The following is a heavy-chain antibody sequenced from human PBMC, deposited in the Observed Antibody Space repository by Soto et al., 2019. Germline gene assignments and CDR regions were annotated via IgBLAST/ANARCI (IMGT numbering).Heavy chain of an antibody. V-gene: IGHV3-74*01. CDR1: GFTFSSYG. CDR2: INSDGSST. CDR3: ARGLDGIDV. J-gene: IGHJ6*02. D-gene: IGHD4-17*01. Sequence: PGGSLRLSCAASGFTFSSYGMHWVRQAPGKGLVWVSRINSDGSSTSYADPVQGRFTISRDNAKNSLYLQMNSLRAEDTAVYYCARGLDGIDVWGQGTTVTVSS.